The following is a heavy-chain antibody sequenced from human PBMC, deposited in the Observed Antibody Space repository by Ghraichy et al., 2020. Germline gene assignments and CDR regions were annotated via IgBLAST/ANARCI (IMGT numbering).Heavy chain of an antibody. CDR2: FDPEDGET. J-gene: IGHJ6*02. Sequence: ASVKVSCKVGREHVSELVMHREREARGIGVEWMGGFDPEDGETIYAQKFQGRVTMTEDTSTDTAYMELSSLRSEDTAVYYCAPQVGPTNGMDVWGQGTTVT. CDR3: APQVGPTNGMDV. D-gene: IGHD5-12*01. CDR1: REHVSELV. V-gene: IGHV1-24*01.